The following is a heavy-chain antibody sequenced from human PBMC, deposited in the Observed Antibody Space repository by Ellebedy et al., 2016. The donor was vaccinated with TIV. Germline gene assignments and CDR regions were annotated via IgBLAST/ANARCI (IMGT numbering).Heavy chain of an antibody. CDR2: ISSSSSTI. CDR3: AKGSVDTTMVTLTS. J-gene: IGHJ4*02. V-gene: IGHV3-48*04. D-gene: IGHD5-18*01. CDR1: GFTFSSYS. Sequence: GGSLRLSCAASGFTFSSYSMNWVRQAPGKGLEWVSYISSSSSTIYYADSVKGRFTISRDNAKNSLYLQMNSLRAEDTALYYCAKGSVDTTMVTLTSWGQGTLVTVSS.